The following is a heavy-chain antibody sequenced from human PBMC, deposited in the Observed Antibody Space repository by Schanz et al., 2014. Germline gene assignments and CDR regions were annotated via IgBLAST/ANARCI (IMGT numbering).Heavy chain of an antibody. CDR3: ARGGSVATIAPYTWFDP. D-gene: IGHD5-12*01. V-gene: IGHV4-61*02. CDR1: GGSISSATYY. Sequence: QVQLQESGPGLVKPSQTLSLTCTVSGGSISSATYYWSWVRQPAGKGLEWIGRIYSRGSSTYNPSRRSRVTIPTAPPNNQSSLKRNSVTAADTAVYYCARGGSVATIAPYTWFDPWGQGTLVTVSS. J-gene: IGHJ5*02. CDR2: IYSRGSS.